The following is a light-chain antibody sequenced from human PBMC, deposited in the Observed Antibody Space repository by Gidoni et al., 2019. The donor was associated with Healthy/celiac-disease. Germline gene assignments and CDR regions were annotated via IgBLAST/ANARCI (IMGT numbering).Light chain of an antibody. J-gene: IGKJ2*01. CDR1: QSVSSN. CDR2: GAS. CDR3: QQYNNWHQYT. Sequence: EIVMTQSPATLSVSPGERATLACRASQSVSSNLAWYQQKPGQAPRLLIYGASTRATGIPARFSGSGSGTEFTITISSLQSEDFAVYYCQQYNNWHQYTFXXXTKLEIK. V-gene: IGKV3-15*01.